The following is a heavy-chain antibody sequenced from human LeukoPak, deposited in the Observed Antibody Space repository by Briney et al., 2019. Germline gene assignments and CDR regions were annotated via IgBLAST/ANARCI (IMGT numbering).Heavy chain of an antibody. D-gene: IGHD6-19*01. V-gene: IGHV4-59*12. CDR1: GGSISDYY. J-gene: IGHJ4*02. CDR3: ARGPYSSGWYRYDY. CDR2: IYYNGST. Sequence: SETLSLTCTVSGGSISDYYWTWIRQPPGKGLEWVGYIYYNGSTNYNPSLKSRVTISVDTSKNQFSLKLSSVTAADTAVYYCARGPYSSGWYRYDYWGQGTLVTVSS.